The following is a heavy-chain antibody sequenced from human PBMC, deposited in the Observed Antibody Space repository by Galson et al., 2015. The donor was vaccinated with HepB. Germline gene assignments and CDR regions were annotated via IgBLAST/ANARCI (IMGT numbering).Heavy chain of an antibody. Sequence: SLRLSCAASGFTFSSYSMNWVRQAPGKGLEWVSSISSSSSYIYYADSVKGRFTISRDNAKNSLYLQMNSLRAEDTAVYYCARAPGLYYYDSSGYYYDYWGQGTLVTVSS. CDR2: ISSSSSYI. CDR1: GFTFSSYS. D-gene: IGHD3-22*01. V-gene: IGHV3-21*04. J-gene: IGHJ4*02. CDR3: ARAPGLYYYDSSGYYYDY.